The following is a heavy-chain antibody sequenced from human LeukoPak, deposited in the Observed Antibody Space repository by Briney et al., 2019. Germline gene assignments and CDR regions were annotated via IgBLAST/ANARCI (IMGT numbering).Heavy chain of an antibody. J-gene: IGHJ4*02. D-gene: IGHD3-3*01. V-gene: IGHV4-4*07. CDR3: ARDSDSDYDFWTGYSRAYFDY. CDR1: GGSISSYY. CDR2: IYTSGST. Sequence: PSETLSLTCTVSGGSISSYYWSWIRQPAGKGLGWIGRIYTSGSTNYNPSLKSRVSMSVDTSNSHFSLKLRSVTAADTAVYYCARDSDSDYDFWTGYSRAYFDYWGQGTLVTVSS.